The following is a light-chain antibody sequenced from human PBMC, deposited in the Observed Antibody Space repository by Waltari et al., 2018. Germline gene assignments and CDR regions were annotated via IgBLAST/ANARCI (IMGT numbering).Light chain of an antibody. V-gene: IGKV4-1*01. CDR2: GAS. CDR3: QQYYSAPYT. CDR1: QSILYRSNNRKY. Sequence: DIVMTQSPDSLAASLGEKATTHCKSSQSILYRSNNRKYLAWYQQKPGQPPKLLIHGASTRDSGVPDRCSGSGSGTDFTLTISSLQAEDVAIYYCQQYYSAPYTFGRGTKLEIK. J-gene: IGKJ2*01.